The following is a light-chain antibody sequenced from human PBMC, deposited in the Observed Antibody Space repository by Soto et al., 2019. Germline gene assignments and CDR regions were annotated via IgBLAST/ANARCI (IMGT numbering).Light chain of an antibody. V-gene: IGLV2-14*01. CDR2: EVS. Sequence: QSALTQPASVSGSPGQSITISCTGTSSDVGGYNYVSWYQQHPGKAPKLMIYEVSNRPSGVSTRFSGSKSGNTASLTISGLQAEDEADYYCSSYTISTTLAFGTGTTVTV. CDR3: SSYTISTTLA. J-gene: IGLJ1*01. CDR1: SSDVGGYNY.